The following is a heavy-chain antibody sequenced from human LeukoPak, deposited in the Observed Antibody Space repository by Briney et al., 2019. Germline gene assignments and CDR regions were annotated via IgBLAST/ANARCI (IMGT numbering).Heavy chain of an antibody. CDR2: ISSSSSYI. V-gene: IGHV3-21*01. Sequence: KSGGSLRLSCAASGFTFSSYSMNWVRQAPGKGLEWVSSISSSSSYIYYADSVKGRFTISRDNAKNSLYLQMNSLRAEDTAVYYCTRIAAVGTHFDYWGQGTLVTVSS. CDR3: TRIAAVGTHFDY. D-gene: IGHD6-13*01. CDR1: GFTFSSYS. J-gene: IGHJ4*02.